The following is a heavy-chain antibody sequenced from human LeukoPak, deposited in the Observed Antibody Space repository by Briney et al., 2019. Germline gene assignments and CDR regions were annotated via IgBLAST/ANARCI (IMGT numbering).Heavy chain of an antibody. CDR3: ARAPDSGTYNSGALDI. V-gene: IGHV3-74*03. CDR1: GFTFTTYS. D-gene: IGHD1-26*01. J-gene: IGHJ3*02. Sequence: GGSLRLSCAASGFTFTTYSMNWVRQAPGKGLVWVSRIYRDGSSTTYVDSVRGRFTISRDNAKNTLYLQMDSLRAEDTAVYYCARAPDSGTYNSGALDIWGQGTMVTVSA. CDR2: IYRDGSST.